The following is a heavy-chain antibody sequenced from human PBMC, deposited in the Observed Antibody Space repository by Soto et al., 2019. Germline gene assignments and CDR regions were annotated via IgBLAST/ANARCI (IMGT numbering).Heavy chain of an antibody. D-gene: IGHD3-3*01. Sequence: ASVKVSCKASGYTFTSYGISWVRQAPGRGLEWMGWISAYNGNTNYAQKLQGRVTMTTDTSTSTAYMELRSLRSDDTAVYYCARDRLGIFGVVIIDFDYWGQGTLVTVSS. J-gene: IGHJ4*02. CDR3: ARDRLGIFGVVIIDFDY. V-gene: IGHV1-18*01. CDR1: GYTFTSYG. CDR2: ISAYNGNT.